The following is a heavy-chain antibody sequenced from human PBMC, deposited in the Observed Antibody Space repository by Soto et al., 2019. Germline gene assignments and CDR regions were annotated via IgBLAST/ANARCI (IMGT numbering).Heavy chain of an antibody. CDR3: ASTQSQYCSGGSCYSPPHDY. CDR2: IWYDGSNK. Sequence: VGSLRLSCAASGFTFSSYGMHWVRQAPGKGLEWVAIIWYDGSNKYYADSVKGRFTISRDNSKNTLYLQMNSLRAEDTAVYYCASTQSQYCSGGSCYSPPHDYWGQGTLVTVSS. CDR1: GFTFSSYG. D-gene: IGHD2-15*01. J-gene: IGHJ4*02. V-gene: IGHV3-33*01.